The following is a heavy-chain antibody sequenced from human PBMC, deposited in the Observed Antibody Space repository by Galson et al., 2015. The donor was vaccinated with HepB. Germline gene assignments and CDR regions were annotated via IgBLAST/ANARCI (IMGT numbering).Heavy chain of an antibody. V-gene: IGHV3-30-3*01. CDR3: ARGPFLRYFDWLLYGDYFDY. Sequence: SLRLSCAASGFTFSSYAMHWVRQAPGKGLEWVAVISYDGSNKYYADSVKGRFTISRDNSKNSLYLQMNSLRAEDTAVYYCARGPFLRYFDWLLYGDYFDYWGQGTLVTVS. J-gene: IGHJ4*02. CDR2: ISYDGSNK. CDR1: GFTFSSYA. D-gene: IGHD3-9*01.